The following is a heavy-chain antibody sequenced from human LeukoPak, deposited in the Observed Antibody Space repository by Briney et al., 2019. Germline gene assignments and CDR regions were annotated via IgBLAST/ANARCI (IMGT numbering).Heavy chain of an antibody. D-gene: IGHD3-10*01. CDR2: IYHSGST. CDR1: GGSISSGGYS. V-gene: IGHV4-30-2*02. J-gene: IGHJ2*01. CDR3: ARRSGSYGPRALWYFDL. Sequence: SQTLSLTCAVSGGSISSGGYSWSWIRQPPGKGLEWIGYIYHSGSTYYHPSLKSRVTISVDRSKNQFSLKLSSVTAAATAVYYCARRSGSYGPRALWYFDLWGRGTLVTVSS.